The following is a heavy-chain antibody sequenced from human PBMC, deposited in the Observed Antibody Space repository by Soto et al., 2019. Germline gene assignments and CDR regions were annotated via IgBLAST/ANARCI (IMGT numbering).Heavy chain of an antibody. V-gene: IGHV1-3*01. Sequence: ASVKVSCKASGYTFTSYAMHWVRQAPGQRLEWMGWINAGNGNTKYSQKFQGRVTITRDTSASTAYMELSSLRSEDTAVYYFARGSCYGILTGYCAFDIWGKGTMVTVSS. CDR3: ARGSCYGILTGYCAFDI. J-gene: IGHJ3*02. CDR2: INAGNGNT. CDR1: GYTFTSYA. D-gene: IGHD3-9*01.